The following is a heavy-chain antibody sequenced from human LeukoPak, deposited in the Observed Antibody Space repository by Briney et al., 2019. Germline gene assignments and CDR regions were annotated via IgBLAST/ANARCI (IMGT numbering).Heavy chain of an antibody. CDR2: IASDGSNK. D-gene: IGHD6-13*01. CDR1: VFTFSSYG. V-gene: IGHV3-30*18. Sequence: GGSLRLSCAASVFTFSSYGMHWVRQAPGKGLEWLAVIASDGSNKYYADSVKGRFPISRDNSKNTLYLQMNSRRAEDTGVYYCAKRLKGAAAGLDYWGQGTLVTVSS. J-gene: IGHJ4*02. CDR3: AKRLKGAAAGLDY.